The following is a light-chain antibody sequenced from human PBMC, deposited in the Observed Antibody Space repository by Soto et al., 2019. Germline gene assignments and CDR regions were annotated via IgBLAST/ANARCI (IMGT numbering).Light chain of an antibody. J-gene: IGKJ2*01. V-gene: IGKV1-33*01. CDR2: DAS. Sequence: DIQMTQSASSLSAFVGDRVTITCQASQDIRKYLNWYQQKPGKAPKLLIYDASNLERGVASRFSGSGSGTDFTLTISSLQPEDIATYSCKQYDNLPNTFGQGTKLEIK. CDR1: QDIRKY. CDR3: KQYDNLPNT.